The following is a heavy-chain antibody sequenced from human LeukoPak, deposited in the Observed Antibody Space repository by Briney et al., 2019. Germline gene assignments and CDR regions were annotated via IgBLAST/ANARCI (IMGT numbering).Heavy chain of an antibody. J-gene: IGHJ3*02. Sequence: GGSLRLSCAASDFLFSSYDMHWVRQAPGKGPEWVAVISYDGTNKYYADSVKGRFTISRDNSKNSLYLQMNSLRAEDTAVYYCAREESTEAFDIWGQGTMVTVSS. CDR1: DFLFSSYD. CDR3: AREESTEAFDI. CDR2: ISYDGTNK. V-gene: IGHV3-30-3*01.